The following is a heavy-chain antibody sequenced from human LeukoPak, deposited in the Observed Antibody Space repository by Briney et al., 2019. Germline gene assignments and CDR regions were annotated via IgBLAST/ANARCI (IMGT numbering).Heavy chain of an antibody. CDR1: GASISSSDYS. CDR3: ARHWSRDYYDSSGYWSPLDY. V-gene: IGHV4-39*01. J-gene: IGHJ4*02. D-gene: IGHD3-22*01. CDR2: IYYSGST. Sequence: SETLSLICTVSGASISSSDYSWGWIRQPPGKGLEWFVSIYYSGSTYYNPSLKSRVTISADTSKNQFSLKLSSVTAADTAVYYCARHWSRDYYDSSGYWSPLDYWGQGTLVTVSS.